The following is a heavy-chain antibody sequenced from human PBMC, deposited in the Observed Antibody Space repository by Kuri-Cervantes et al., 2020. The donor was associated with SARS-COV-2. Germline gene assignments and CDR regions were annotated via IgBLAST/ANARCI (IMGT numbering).Heavy chain of an antibody. Sequence: SETLSLTCTVSGGSITSGGYYWSWMRRHPGKGLEWIGYVYYTGSSYYNPSLKSRVTISVDTSKNQFSLMLNSVTAADTAIYYCASEKLGAAFDNWGQGTLVTVSS. CDR1: GGSITSGGYY. V-gene: IGHV4-31*03. CDR3: ASEKLGAAFDN. D-gene: IGHD7-27*01. J-gene: IGHJ4*02. CDR2: VYYTGSS.